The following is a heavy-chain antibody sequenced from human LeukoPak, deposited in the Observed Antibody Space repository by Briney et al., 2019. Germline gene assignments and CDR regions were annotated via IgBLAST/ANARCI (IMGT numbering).Heavy chain of an antibody. D-gene: IGHD2-2*02. CDR3: ARLTVPAAILTSTFDY. Sequence: SETLSLTCTVSGGSISSSSYYWGWIRQPPGKGLEWIGSIYYSGSTYYNPSLKSRVTISVDTSKNQFSLKLSSVTAADTAAYYCARLTVPAAILTSTFDYWGQGTLVTVSS. CDR2: IYYSGST. V-gene: IGHV4-39*01. J-gene: IGHJ4*02. CDR1: GGSISSSSYY.